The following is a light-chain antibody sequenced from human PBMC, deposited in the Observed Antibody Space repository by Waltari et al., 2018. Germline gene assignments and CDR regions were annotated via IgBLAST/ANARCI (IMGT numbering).Light chain of an antibody. CDR3: QSYDHNYVL. CDR1: GANIANNY. Sequence: NFMLTQPHSVSESLGKTVTISCTGSGANIANNYVQWYQQRPGSAPTTVIYEDKRTPSGVPDRHPGSIDRSSSSPSLTNSGLKTEDEADYYCQSYDHNYVLFGGGTKLTVL. V-gene: IGLV6-57*02. J-gene: IGLJ2*01. CDR2: EDK.